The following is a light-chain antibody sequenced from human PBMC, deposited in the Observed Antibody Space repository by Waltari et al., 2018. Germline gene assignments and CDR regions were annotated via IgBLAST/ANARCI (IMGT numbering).Light chain of an antibody. CDR3: QQRSNGLT. J-gene: IGKJ4*01. CDR2: DAS. V-gene: IGKV3-11*01. CDR1: QSVSVY. Sequence: EIVLTQSPATLSLSPGERATPSCRASQSVSVYLAWYQQKPGQAPRLLIFDASSRATGIPARFSGSGSGTDFTLTISSLEPEDFAVYYCQQRSNGLTFGGGTRVEIK.